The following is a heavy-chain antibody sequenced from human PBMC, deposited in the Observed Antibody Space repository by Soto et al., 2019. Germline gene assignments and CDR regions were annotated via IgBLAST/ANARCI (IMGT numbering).Heavy chain of an antibody. CDR2: INHSGST. CDR1: GGSFRGYY. J-gene: IGHJ4*02. CDR3: ARRRRGIVVVITLRFDY. D-gene: IGHD3-22*01. Sequence: ESLSLPGSVYGGSFRGYYWSWIRPPAGKGLEWIGEINHSGSTNYNPSLKSRVTISGDTSKNQFSLKPRSVNAADTAVYYCARRRRGIVVVITLRFDYWGQGTLVTVYS. V-gene: IGHV4-34*01.